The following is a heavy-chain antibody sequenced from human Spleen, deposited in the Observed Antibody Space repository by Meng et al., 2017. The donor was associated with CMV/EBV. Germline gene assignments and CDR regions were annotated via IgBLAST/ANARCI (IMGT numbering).Heavy chain of an antibody. D-gene: IGHD3-3*01. J-gene: IGHJ1*01. CDR2: ISSSSSYI. CDR3: AKGDFWNGYSEYFLY. Sequence: SGVTFSSYSMNWVRQAPGKGLEWVSSISSSSSYIYYADSVKGRFTISRDKSKNTMYLQMSSLRAEDTAVYYCAKGDFWNGYSEYFLYWGQGTLVTVSS. CDR1: GVTFSSYS. V-gene: IGHV3-21*01.